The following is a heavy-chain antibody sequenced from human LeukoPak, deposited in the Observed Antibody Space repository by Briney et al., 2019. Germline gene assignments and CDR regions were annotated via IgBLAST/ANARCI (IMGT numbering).Heavy chain of an antibody. CDR2: ISGSGGST. Sequence: GGSLRLSCAASGSTFSSYAMSWVRQAPGKGLEWVSAISGSGGSTYYADSVKGRFTISRDNSKNTLYLQMNSLRAEDTAVYYCAKDPHYYDSSGYPGDYWGQGTLVTVSS. CDR3: AKDPHYYDSSGYPGDY. CDR1: GSTFSSYA. D-gene: IGHD3-22*01. J-gene: IGHJ4*02. V-gene: IGHV3-23*01.